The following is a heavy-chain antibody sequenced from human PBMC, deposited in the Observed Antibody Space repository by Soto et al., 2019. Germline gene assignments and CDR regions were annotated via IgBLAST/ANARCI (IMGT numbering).Heavy chain of an antibody. CDR1: GFIFSDYG. Sequence: QVQLVESGGAVVQPGRSLRLACETSGFIFSDYGMQWVRQAPGKGLEWVAVIYYDGNNEHYSDYVRGRLTISRDNSKNILYLQMNSLRAEDTAIXXXXXWWNDEEWVETMDVWGQGTTVTVSS. V-gene: IGHV3-33*01. J-gene: IGHJ6*01. D-gene: IGHD1-1*01. CDR3: XXWWNDEEWVETMDV. CDR2: IYYDGNNE.